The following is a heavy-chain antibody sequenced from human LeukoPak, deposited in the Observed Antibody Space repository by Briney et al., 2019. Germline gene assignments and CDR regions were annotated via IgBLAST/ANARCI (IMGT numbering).Heavy chain of an antibody. CDR1: GITFSRNA. CDR3: AKFTAMIYWYFDL. J-gene: IGHJ2*01. V-gene: IGHV3-23*01. D-gene: IGHD5-18*01. Sequence: GGSLRLSCAASGITFSRNAMTWVRQAPGKGLEWVSAISGSGDTTYYADPVKGRFTISRDNSKNTLNLQMNSLRAEDTAVYYCAKFTAMIYWYFDLWGRDTLVTVSS. CDR2: ISGSGDTT.